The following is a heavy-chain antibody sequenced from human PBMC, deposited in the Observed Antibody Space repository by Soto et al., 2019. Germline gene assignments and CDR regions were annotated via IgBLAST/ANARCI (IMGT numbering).Heavy chain of an antibody. CDR2: IYSGGST. D-gene: IGHD1-1*01. J-gene: IGHJ6*01. V-gene: IGHV3-53*01. CDR3: ASSGGTTTIDYYCVDV. Sequence: SERCMRLSCAASGFTVSSNYMSWVRQAPGKGLEWVSVIYSGGSTYYADSVKGRFTISRDNSKNTLYLQMNSLRAEDTAVYYCASSGGTTTIDYYCVDVEGKGTTFTVAS. CDR1: GFTVSSNY.